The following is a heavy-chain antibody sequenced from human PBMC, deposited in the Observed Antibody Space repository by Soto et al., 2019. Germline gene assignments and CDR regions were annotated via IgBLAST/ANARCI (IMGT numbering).Heavy chain of an antibody. D-gene: IGHD5-12*01. CDR1: GDSIRSYY. J-gene: IGHJ6*02. V-gene: IGHV4-59*01. CDR3: ARAYGGFDNGLDV. CDR2: IYYSGST. Sequence: PSETLCLTCRVSGDSIRSYYWTWIRQPPGKGLELIGYIYYSGSTRYNPSLKSRVTISVDMSKNQFSLKLSSVIAADTAVYYCARAYGGFDNGLDVWGQGTAVTVSS.